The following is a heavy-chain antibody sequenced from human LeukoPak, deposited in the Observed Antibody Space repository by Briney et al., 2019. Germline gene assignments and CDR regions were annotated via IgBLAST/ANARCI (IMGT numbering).Heavy chain of an antibody. J-gene: IGHJ6*03. D-gene: IGHD1-26*01. V-gene: IGHV3-21*01. Sequence: GGSLRLSCAASGFTFSSYTMNWVRQAPGKGLEWVSSISTRSDYIYYADSVKGRFTISRDNAKNSLYLQMNSLRDEDTAVYYCARDPYSGSYGDYYYYYMDVWGKGTTVTISS. CDR2: ISTRSDYI. CDR3: ARDPYSGSYGDYYYYYMDV. CDR1: GFTFSSYT.